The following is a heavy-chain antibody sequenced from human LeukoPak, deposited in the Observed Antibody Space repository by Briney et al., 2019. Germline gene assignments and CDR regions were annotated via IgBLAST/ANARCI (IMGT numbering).Heavy chain of an antibody. CDR2: INDSGGST. CDR1: GFTFSSYA. Sequence: GGSLRLSCAASGFTFSSYAINWVRQAPGKGLEWVSVINDSGGSTFYADSVKGRFTISRDNSKNTIYLQMRGLRAEDTAVYYCARILKWTLVGFDYWGQGTLVTVSS. V-gene: IGHV3-23*01. J-gene: IGHJ4*02. CDR3: ARILKWTLVGFDY. D-gene: IGHD1-26*01.